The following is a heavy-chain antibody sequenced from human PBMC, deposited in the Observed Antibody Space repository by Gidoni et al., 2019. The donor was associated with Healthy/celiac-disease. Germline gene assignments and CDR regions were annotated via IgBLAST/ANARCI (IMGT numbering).Heavy chain of an antibody. D-gene: IGHD1-26*01. V-gene: IGHV3-30*18. Sequence: QVQLVESGGGVVQPGRSLRLSCAASGFTFSSYGMHWVRQAPGKGLEWVAVISYDGSNKYYADSVKGRFTICRDNSKNTLYLQMNSLRAEDTAVYYCAKNEGGYFDYWGQGTLVTVSS. J-gene: IGHJ4*02. CDR3: AKNEGGYFDY. CDR2: ISYDGSNK. CDR1: GFTFSSYG.